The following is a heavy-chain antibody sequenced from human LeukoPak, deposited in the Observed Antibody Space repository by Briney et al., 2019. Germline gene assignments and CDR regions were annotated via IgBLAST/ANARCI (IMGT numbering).Heavy chain of an antibody. CDR2: INHSGST. Sequence: SETLSLTCAVYGGSFSGYYWSWIRQPPRKGLEWIGEINHSGSTNYNPSLKSRVTISVDTSKNQFSLKLSSVTAADTAVYYCARATMITFGGVTYYYYYMDVWGKGTTVTVSS. CDR3: ARATMITFGGVTYYYYYMDV. V-gene: IGHV4-34*01. J-gene: IGHJ6*03. CDR1: GGSFSGYY. D-gene: IGHD3-16*01.